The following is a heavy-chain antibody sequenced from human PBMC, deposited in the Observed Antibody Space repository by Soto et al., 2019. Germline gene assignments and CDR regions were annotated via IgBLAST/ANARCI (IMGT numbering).Heavy chain of an antibody. CDR1: GGAISSYY. Sequence: SPETLSLTCTVSGGAISSYYWSWIRQPPGKGLEWIGYIYYSGSTNYNPSLKSRVTISVDTSKNQFFLKLSSVTAADTAVYYCARGSAAAGMWGQGTLVTVSS. J-gene: IGHJ4*02. CDR3: ARGSAAAGM. V-gene: IGHV4-59*01. D-gene: IGHD6-13*01. CDR2: IYYSGST.